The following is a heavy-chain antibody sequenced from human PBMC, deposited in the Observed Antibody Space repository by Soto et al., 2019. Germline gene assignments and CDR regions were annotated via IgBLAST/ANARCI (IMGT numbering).Heavy chain of an antibody. CDR1: GGSISSYY. V-gene: IGHV4-59*01. J-gene: IGHJ6*02. Sequence: QVQLQESGPGLVKPSETLSLTCTVSGGSISSYYWSWIRQPPGKGLEWIGYIYYSGSTNYNPSLKSRVTISVDTSKNQFSLKLSSVTAADTAVYYCARVPTDGYGDSPDPYYYYYGMDVWGQGTTVTVSS. CDR2: IYYSGST. D-gene: IGHD4-17*01. CDR3: ARVPTDGYGDSPDPYYYYYGMDV.